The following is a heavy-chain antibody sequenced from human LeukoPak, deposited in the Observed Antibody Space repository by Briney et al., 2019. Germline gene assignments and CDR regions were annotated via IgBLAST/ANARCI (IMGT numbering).Heavy chain of an antibody. D-gene: IGHD6-13*01. CDR1: GDSISSSNYY. CDR2: IYYNGTT. CDR3: AKEVRTSSWYREEFDY. V-gene: IGHV4-39*07. Sequence: SETLSLTCSVSGDSISSSNYYWGWIRQPPGKGLEWIGTIYYNGTTQYNPSLKSRVTMSVDTSQNQFSLKLSSVTAADTAVYYCAKEVRTSSWYREEFDYWGQGALVTVSS. J-gene: IGHJ4*02.